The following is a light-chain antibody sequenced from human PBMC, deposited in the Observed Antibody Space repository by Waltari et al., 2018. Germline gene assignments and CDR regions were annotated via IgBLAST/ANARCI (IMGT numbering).Light chain of an antibody. J-gene: IGKJ1*01. CDR2: GAS. CDR3: QHYVRLPAT. Sequence: FVLTQSPGPLSLSPGERATLPCRASQSVSRSLAWYQQKPVQAPKLLIYGASTRATGIPDRFTGSGSGTDFSLTISSLEPEDFAIYFCQHYVRLPATFGQGTKVEIK. V-gene: IGKV3-20*01. CDR1: QSVSRS.